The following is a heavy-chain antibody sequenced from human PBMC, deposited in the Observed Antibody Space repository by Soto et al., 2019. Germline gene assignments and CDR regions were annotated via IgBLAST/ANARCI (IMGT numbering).Heavy chain of an antibody. D-gene: IGHD2-15*01. CDR1: GFTFTSYV. CDR3: SRGTSAPDC. J-gene: IGHJ4*02. CDR2: ISGSGAST. Sequence: AGGSLRLSCAAAGFTFTSYVMTWVRQAPGKGLEWVSSISGSGASTYYADSVKGRFTISRDNSKNTLFLQMNSLRAEDTAIYYCSRGTSAPDCWGQGTLVTVSS. V-gene: IGHV3-23*01.